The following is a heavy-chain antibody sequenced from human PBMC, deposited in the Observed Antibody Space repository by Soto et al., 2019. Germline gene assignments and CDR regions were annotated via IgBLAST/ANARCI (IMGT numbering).Heavy chain of an antibody. J-gene: IGHJ4*02. CDR3: ASSYGTSWYGDY. CDR2: IIPILGTP. D-gene: IGHD6-13*01. V-gene: IGHV1-69*01. CDR1: GDTFNNYA. Sequence: QVQLVQSGAEVKKPGSSVKVSCKASGDTFNNYAVTWVRQAPGQGLEWMGGIIPILGTPNYAQRFQGRVTITADESTSTVYMELSSLRSEDTAAYYCASSYGTSWYGDYWGQGTLVTVSS.